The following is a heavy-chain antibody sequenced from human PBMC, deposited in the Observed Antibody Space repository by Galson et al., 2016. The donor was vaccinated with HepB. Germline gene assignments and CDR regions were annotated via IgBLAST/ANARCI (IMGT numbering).Heavy chain of an antibody. CDR3: ARDRYKWYYNWLDP. D-gene: IGHD1-7*01. CDR1: GYTFIGYY. CDR2: INPSSGGT. J-gene: IGHJ5*02. Sequence: SVKVSCKASGYTFIGYYIHWVRQAPGQGLEWMGRINPSSGGTDYAQKFQGRVTMTRDTSNSTAHMEPSRLRSDDTAVYFCARDRYKWYYNWLDPWGQGTLVTVSS. V-gene: IGHV1-2*06.